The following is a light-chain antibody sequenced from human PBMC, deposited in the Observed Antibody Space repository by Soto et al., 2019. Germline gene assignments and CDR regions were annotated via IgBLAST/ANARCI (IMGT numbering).Light chain of an antibody. CDR2: DAS. Sequence: EIVLTQSPATLSLSPGERATLSCRASQSVSNFLAWYQQKPGQAPRLLISDASNRATGIPGRFSGSGSGTEFTLNISSLQSEDFAVYYCQQYNNWPPHTFGQGTKLEIK. J-gene: IGKJ2*01. CDR3: QQYNNWPPHT. CDR1: QSVSNF. V-gene: IGKV3-11*01.